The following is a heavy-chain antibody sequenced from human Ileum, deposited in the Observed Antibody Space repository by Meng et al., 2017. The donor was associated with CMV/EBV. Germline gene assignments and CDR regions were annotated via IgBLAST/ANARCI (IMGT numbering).Heavy chain of an antibody. V-gene: IGHV1-69*18. CDR1: GGTFRSDA. Sequence: QVQLQECGAGVEKPWDTLSVPCRASGGTFRSDAVSWVRQAPAPGMGWMGMLITMVREPHYAPTFQGRVTIIADEAKSKLCIELNSVRAEDTAMYYCASECGRGWTADYWGQGTLVTVSS. J-gene: IGHJ4*02. D-gene: IGHD1-26*01. CDR3: ASECGRGWTADY. CDR2: LITMVREP.